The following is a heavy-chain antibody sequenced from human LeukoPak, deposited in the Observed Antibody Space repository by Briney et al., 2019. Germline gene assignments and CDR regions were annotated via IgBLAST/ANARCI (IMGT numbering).Heavy chain of an antibody. CDR2: INTNNGGT. V-gene: IGHV1-2*02. Sequence: ASVKVSCKASRYIFTSYYIHWVRQAPGQGLEWMGWINTNNGGTKYGKKFQGRVTMTSDTSISTAYMELSRLRYDDTAMYYCARDRGSSWFADYRGQGTLVTVSS. CDR1: RYIFTSYY. CDR3: ARDRGSSWFADY. J-gene: IGHJ4*02. D-gene: IGHD6-13*01.